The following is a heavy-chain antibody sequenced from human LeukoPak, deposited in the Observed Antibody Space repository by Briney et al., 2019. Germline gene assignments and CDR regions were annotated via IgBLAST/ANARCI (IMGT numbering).Heavy chain of an antibody. Sequence: PSETLSLTCAVSGGSISSGGYSWSWIRQPPGKGLEWIGYIYHSGSTYYNPSLKSRVTISVDTSKNQFSLKLRSVTAADTAVYYCARDWAGYSSGWYGNWFDPWGQGTLVTVSS. D-gene: IGHD6-19*01. CDR1: GGSISSGGYS. CDR2: IYHSGST. V-gene: IGHV4-30-2*01. J-gene: IGHJ5*02. CDR3: ARDWAGYSSGWYGNWFDP.